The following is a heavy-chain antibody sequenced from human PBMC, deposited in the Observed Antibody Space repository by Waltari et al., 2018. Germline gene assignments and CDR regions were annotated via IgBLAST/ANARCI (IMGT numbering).Heavy chain of an antibody. CDR2: IYPCGSGT. D-gene: IGHD2-2*01. CDR3: GRPVRYWYRTNCYFGLVDY. Sequence: EVQLVQSGAEVKKPGESLKISCKGSGYSFTSYWIGWVRQMPGKGLEWMGIIYPCGSGTRYKPAFPSQVTNSDGKSIRTAYLELSSLKASETGQVFCGRPVRYWYRTNCYFGLVDYWGQGTLVTVSS. V-gene: IGHV5-51*01. J-gene: IGHJ4*02. CDR1: GYSFTSYW.